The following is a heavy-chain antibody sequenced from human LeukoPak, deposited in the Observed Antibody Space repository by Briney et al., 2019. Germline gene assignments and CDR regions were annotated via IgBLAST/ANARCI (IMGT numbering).Heavy chain of an antibody. CDR2: IYYSGST. CDR1: GGSISGSSYY. Sequence: PSETLSLTCTVSGGSISGSSYYWGWIRQPPEKGLEWIGNIYYSGSTYYNPSLKSRVTISVDTSKNEFSLKLTSVTAADTAVYYCARQMGMTTVTAAPNDFYYYGLDVWGQGTTVTVSS. J-gene: IGHJ6*02. V-gene: IGHV4-39*01. D-gene: IGHD4-11*01. CDR3: ARQMGMTTVTAAPNDFYYYGLDV.